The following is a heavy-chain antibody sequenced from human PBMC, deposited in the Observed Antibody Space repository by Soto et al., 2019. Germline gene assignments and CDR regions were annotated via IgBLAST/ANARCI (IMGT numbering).Heavy chain of an antibody. V-gene: IGHV1-3*01. J-gene: IGHJ5*02. CDR2: INAGNGNT. CDR1: GYTFTSYA. D-gene: IGHD3-10*01. Sequence: GASVKVSCKASGYTFTSYAMHWVRQAPGQRPEWMGWINAGNGNTKYSQKFQGRVTITRDTSASTAYMELSSLRSEDTAVYYCARDDGFAEKAYSNWFDPWGQGTLVTVSS. CDR3: ARDDGFAEKAYSNWFDP.